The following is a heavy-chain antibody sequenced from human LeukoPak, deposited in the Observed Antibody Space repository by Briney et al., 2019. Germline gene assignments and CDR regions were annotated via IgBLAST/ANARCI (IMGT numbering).Heavy chain of an antibody. D-gene: IGHD5-18*01. V-gene: IGHV3-66*01. CDR3: AREGYSYGYDAFDI. CDR2: IYSGGST. J-gene: IGHJ3*02. Sequence: GGSLRLSCAASGFTLSSNYMSWVRQAPGKGLEWVSVIYSGGSTYYSDSVKGRFTISRDNSKNTLYLQMNSLRAEDTAVNYCAREGYSYGYDAFDIWGQGTMVTVSS. CDR1: GFTLSSNY.